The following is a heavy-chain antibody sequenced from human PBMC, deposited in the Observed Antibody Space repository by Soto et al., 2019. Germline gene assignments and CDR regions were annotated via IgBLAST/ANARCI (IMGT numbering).Heavy chain of an antibody. J-gene: IGHJ6*02. CDR3: ASLMSSGYYYGMDV. CDR1: GGTFSSYT. CDR2: IITILGIA. V-gene: IGHV1-69*02. Sequence: QVQLVQSGAEVKKPGSSVKVSCKASGGTFSSYTISWVRQAPGQGLEWMGRIITILGIANYAQKFQGRVTITADKSTSTAYMELSSLASEDKAVYYCASLMSSGYYYGMDVWGQGTTVTVSS. D-gene: IGHD3-10*01.